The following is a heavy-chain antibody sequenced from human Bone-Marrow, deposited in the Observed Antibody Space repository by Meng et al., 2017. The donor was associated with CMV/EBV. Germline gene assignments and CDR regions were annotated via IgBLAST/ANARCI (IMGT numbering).Heavy chain of an antibody. CDR2: IYTSGST. V-gene: IGHV4-4*07. Sequence: ESLKISCTVSGGSISSYYWSWIRQPAGKGLEWIGRIYTSGSTNYNPSLKSRVTMSVDTSKNQFSLKLSSVTAADTAVYYCARGGYSSSSVETAWGQGTLVTVSS. CDR3: ARGGYSSSSVETA. J-gene: IGHJ4*02. D-gene: IGHD6-6*01. CDR1: GGSISSYY.